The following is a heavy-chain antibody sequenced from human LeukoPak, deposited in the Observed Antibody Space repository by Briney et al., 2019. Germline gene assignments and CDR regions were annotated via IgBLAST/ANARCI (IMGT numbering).Heavy chain of an antibody. J-gene: IGHJ6*03. Sequence: PSETLSLTCTVSGGSISSSSYYWGWIRQPPGKGLEWIGSIYYSGSTYHNPSLKSRVTISVDTSKNQFSLKLSSVTAADTAVYYCARLRPNTIFGVVMSHMDVWGKGTTVTVSS. CDR3: ARLRPNTIFGVVMSHMDV. CDR2: IYYSGST. CDR1: GGSISSSSYY. D-gene: IGHD3-3*01. V-gene: IGHV4-39*01.